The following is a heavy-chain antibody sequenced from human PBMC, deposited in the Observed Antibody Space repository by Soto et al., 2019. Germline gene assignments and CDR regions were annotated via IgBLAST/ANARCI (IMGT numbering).Heavy chain of an antibody. D-gene: IGHD3-10*01. Sequence: GGSLRLSCAASGFTFSTYAMSWVRQAPGKGLEWVSGIGASGAGTYYAESVKGRFSISRDNSKNTLHLQMNSLRAEDTAVYYCALRKTGSFFDYWGQGTLVTVSS. CDR3: ALRKTGSFFDY. V-gene: IGHV3-23*01. CDR1: GFTFSTYA. CDR2: IGASGAGT. J-gene: IGHJ4*02.